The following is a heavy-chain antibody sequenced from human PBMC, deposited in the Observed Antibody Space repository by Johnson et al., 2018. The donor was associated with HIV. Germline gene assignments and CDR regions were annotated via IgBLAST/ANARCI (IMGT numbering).Heavy chain of an antibody. CDR1: GSTFSSYW. CDR2: INGDGSGI. D-gene: IGHD1-26*01. V-gene: IGHV3-74*01. CDR3: AREATDAYVGLVGATTLGIQPAAFDI. Sequence: VHLVEPGGGLVQPGGSLRLSCAASGSTFSSYWMHWVRQGPGKGQVWVSRINGDGSGITYADSVKGRSPISRDHAKHTLYLQMHSLRAEDTAVYYCAREATDAYVGLVGATTLGIQPAAFDIWGQGTVVTVSS. J-gene: IGHJ3*02.